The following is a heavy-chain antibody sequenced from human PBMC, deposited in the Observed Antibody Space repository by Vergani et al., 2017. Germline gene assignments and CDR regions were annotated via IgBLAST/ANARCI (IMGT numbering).Heavy chain of an antibody. CDR1: GYTFTSYA. D-gene: IGHD3-22*01. J-gene: IGHJ5*02. CDR3: ARETDEYYYDSSGRRGPPVS. CDR2: INTGNGNT. V-gene: IGHV1-3*04. Sequence: QVQLVQSGAEVKKPGASVKVSCKASGYTFTSYAMHWVRQAPGQRLEWMGWINTGNGNTKYSQKFQGRVTITRDTSASTAYMELSSLRSEDTAVYYCARETDEYYYDSSGRRGPPVSWGQGTLVTVSS.